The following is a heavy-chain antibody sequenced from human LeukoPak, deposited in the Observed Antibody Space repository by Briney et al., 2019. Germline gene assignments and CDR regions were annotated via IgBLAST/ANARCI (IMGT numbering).Heavy chain of an antibody. D-gene: IGHD2-21*02. Sequence: GGSLRLSCADSGFTFSSYSMNWVRQAPGKGLEWVSSISSSSSYIYYADSVKGRFTISRDNAKNSLYLQMNSLRAEDTAVYYCARDWHIVVVTAMTPFDYWGQGTLVTVSS. J-gene: IGHJ4*02. CDR3: ARDWHIVVVTAMTPFDY. V-gene: IGHV3-21*01. CDR2: ISSSSSYI. CDR1: GFTFSSYS.